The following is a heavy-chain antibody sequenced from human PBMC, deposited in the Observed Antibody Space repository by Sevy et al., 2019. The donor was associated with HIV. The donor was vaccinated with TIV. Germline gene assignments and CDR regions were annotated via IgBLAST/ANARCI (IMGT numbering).Heavy chain of an antibody. CDR1: GFTFSSYW. D-gene: IGHD2-2*01. CDR3: ARDYCSSTSCDGNYYYGMDV. V-gene: IGHV3-7*03. J-gene: IGHJ6*02. CDR2: IKQDGSEK. Sequence: GGSLRLSCAASGFTFSSYWMSWVRQAPGKGLEWVANIKQDGSEKYYVDSVKGRFTISRDNAKNSLYLQMNSLRAEDTAVYYCARDYCSSTSCDGNYYYGMDVWGQGTTVTVSS.